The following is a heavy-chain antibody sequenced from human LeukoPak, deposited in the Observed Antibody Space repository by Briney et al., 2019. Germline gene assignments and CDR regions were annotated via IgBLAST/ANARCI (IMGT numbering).Heavy chain of an antibody. V-gene: IGHV3-74*01. Sequence: GGSLRLSCAASGFTFSSYWMHWVRQAPGKGLVWDSRINSDGSSTTYADSVKGRFTISRDNAKNTLYLQMNSLRAEDTAVYYCARVEPIRLLVDYWGQGTLVTVSS. D-gene: IGHD3-3*01. CDR3: ARVEPIRLLVDY. CDR2: INSDGSST. J-gene: IGHJ4*02. CDR1: GFTFSSYW.